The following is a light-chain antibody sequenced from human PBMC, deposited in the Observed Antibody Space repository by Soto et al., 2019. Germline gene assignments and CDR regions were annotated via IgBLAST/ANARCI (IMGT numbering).Light chain of an antibody. V-gene: IGKV3-20*01. J-gene: IGKJ1*01. Sequence: EIVLTQSPGTLSLSPGERATLSCRASQSVSNNYLAWYQQKPGQAPRLLIYGASNRATGIPDRFSGSGSGTDSTLTISRLEPEDFAVYYCQQYGSSCTFGQGTKVEIK. CDR1: QSVSNNY. CDR2: GAS. CDR3: QQYGSSCT.